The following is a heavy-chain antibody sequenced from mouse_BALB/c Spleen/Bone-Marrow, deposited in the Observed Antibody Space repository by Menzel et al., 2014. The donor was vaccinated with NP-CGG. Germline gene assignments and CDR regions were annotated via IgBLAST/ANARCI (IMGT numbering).Heavy chain of an antibody. Sequence: VQLQQSGAELVKPGASVKLSCTASGFNIKDTYMHWVKQRPEQGLERIGRIDPANGNTKYDPKFQGKATITADTSSNTAYLQLSSLTSEDTAVYYCARGGLYDGSDYWGQGTTLTVSS. CDR1: GFNIKDTY. V-gene: IGHV14-3*02. D-gene: IGHD2-3*01. CDR3: ARGGLYDGSDY. J-gene: IGHJ2*01. CDR2: IDPANGNT.